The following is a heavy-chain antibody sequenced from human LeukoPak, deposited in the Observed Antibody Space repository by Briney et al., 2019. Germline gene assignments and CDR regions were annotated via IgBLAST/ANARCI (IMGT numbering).Heavy chain of an antibody. CDR2: INHSGST. CDR1: GGSFSRYY. Sequence: PSETLSLTCAVYGGSFSRYYWSWIRQPPGKGLEWIGEINHSGSTNYNPSLKSRVTISVDTSKNQFSLKLSSVTAADTAVYYCARASRKFDYWGPGTLVTVSS. CDR3: ARASRKFDY. V-gene: IGHV4-34*01. J-gene: IGHJ4*02.